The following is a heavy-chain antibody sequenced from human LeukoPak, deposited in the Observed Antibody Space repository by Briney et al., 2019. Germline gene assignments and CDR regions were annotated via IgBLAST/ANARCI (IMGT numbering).Heavy chain of an antibody. J-gene: IGHJ4*02. Sequence: GGSLRLSCAASGFTFSSYAMSWVRQAPGKGLEWVSSIGGSGSTTYYADSVKGRFTISRDNSKNTLYLQMNSLRAEDTAVYYCAKDDAQLGLWYWGQGTLVTVSS. D-gene: IGHD2-21*01. CDR2: IGGSGSTT. CDR3: AKDDAQLGLWY. V-gene: IGHV3-23*01. CDR1: GFTFSSYA.